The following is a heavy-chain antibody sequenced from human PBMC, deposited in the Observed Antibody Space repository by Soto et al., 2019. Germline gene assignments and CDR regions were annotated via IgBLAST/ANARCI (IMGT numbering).Heavy chain of an antibody. CDR1: GFTFSSYG. D-gene: IGHD3-22*01. CDR3: ARMIVAHFYY. J-gene: IGHJ4*02. CDR2: ISYDGSNK. Sequence: QVQLVESGGGVVQPGRSLRLSCAASGFTFSSYGMHWVRQAPGKGLEWVAVISYDGSNKYYADSVKGRFTISRDNSKNTLYLQMNSMRAEDTAVYYCARMIVAHFYYWGQGTLVTVSS. V-gene: IGHV3-30*03.